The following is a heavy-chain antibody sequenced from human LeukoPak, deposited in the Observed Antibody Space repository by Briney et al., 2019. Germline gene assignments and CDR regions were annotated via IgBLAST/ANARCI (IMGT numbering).Heavy chain of an antibody. Sequence: ASVKVSCKASGGTFNSYAISWVRQAPGQGLEWMGRIIPTLGIANYAQKFQGRVTITADKSTSTAYMELSSLRSEDTAVYYCARAMWTGYCSSTSCYEGLGYWGQGTLVTVSS. CDR2: IIPTLGIA. J-gene: IGHJ4*02. V-gene: IGHV1-69*04. D-gene: IGHD2-2*01. CDR1: GGTFNSYA. CDR3: ARAMWTGYCSSTSCYEGLGY.